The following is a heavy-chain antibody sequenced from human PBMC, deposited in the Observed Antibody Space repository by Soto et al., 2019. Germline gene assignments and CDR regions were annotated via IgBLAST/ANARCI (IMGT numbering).Heavy chain of an antibody. V-gene: IGHV4-59*01. CDR3: ARGSSSRAYYYYYGMDV. D-gene: IGHD6-6*01. Sequence: SETLSLTCTVSGGSISSYYWSWIRQPPGKGLEWIGHIYYSGSTNYNPSLKSRVTISVDTSKNQFSLKLSSVTAADTAVYYCARGSSSRAYYYYYGMDVWGQGTTVTVSS. J-gene: IGHJ6*02. CDR1: GGSISSYY. CDR2: IYYSGST.